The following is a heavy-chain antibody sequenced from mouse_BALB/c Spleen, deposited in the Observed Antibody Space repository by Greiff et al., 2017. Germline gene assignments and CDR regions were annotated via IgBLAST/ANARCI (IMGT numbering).Heavy chain of an antibody. J-gene: IGHJ4*01. V-gene: IGHV1-7*01. CDR1: GYTFTSYW. CDR3: ARGGLWPFSLMDY. Sequence: QVQLQQSGAELAKPGASVKMSCKASGYTFTSYWMHWVKQRPGQGLEWIGYINPSTGYTEYNQKFKDKATLTADKSSSTAYMQLSSLTSEDSAVYYCARGGLWPFSLMDYWGQGTSVTVSS. CDR2: INPSTGYT. D-gene: IGHD3-3*01.